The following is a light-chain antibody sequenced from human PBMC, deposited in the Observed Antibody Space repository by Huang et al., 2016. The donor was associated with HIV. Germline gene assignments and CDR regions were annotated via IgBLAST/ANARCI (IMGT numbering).Light chain of an antibody. CDR3: QQHHSWLT. Sequence: IVLTQSPATLSWYLGERVTLSRRASQSISNHLAWYQQRPGQAPRLLIYDASNRVAGVPARFSGSGSGTDFTLTISSLEPEDFALYYCQQHHSWLTFGGGTKLEVK. CDR2: DAS. V-gene: IGKV3-11*01. J-gene: IGKJ4*01. CDR1: QSISNH.